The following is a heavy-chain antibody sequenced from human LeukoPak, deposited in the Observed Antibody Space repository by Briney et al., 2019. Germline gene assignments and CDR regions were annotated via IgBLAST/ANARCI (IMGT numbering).Heavy chain of an antibody. CDR2: VSGSGDTT. V-gene: IGHV3-23*01. CDR3: AKSRSGYALFDY. CDR1: GFTFSNYG. D-gene: IGHD5-12*01. Sequence: GGSLRLSCAASGFTFSNYGMNWVRQAPGKGLEWVSAVSGSGDTTYYADSVKGRFTISRDNSKNTLYLQMDSLRAEDTAVYYCAKSRSGYALFDYWGQGTLVTVSS. J-gene: IGHJ4*02.